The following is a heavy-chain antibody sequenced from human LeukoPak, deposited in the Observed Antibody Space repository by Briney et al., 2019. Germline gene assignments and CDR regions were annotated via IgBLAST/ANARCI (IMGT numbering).Heavy chain of an antibody. V-gene: IGHV4-34*01. Sequence: PSETLSLTCAVYGRSFSGYYWSWIRQPPGKGLEWIGEINHSGSTNYNPSLKSRVTISVDTSKNQFSLKLSSVTAADTAVYYCARLWFGESYWGQGTLVTVSS. J-gene: IGHJ4*02. CDR2: INHSGST. CDR1: GRSFSGYY. D-gene: IGHD3-10*01. CDR3: ARLWFGESY.